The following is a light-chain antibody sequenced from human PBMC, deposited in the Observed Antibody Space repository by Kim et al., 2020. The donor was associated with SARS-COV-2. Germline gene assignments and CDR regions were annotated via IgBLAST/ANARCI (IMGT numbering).Light chain of an antibody. CDR3: QQSVKIPYS. V-gene: IGKV1-39*01. J-gene: IGKJ2*03. Sequence: SASVGERITITCRASQSIGTKLNWYQQKPGKAPKILIYFASSLQGGVPSRFSGSGSGTDFTLTISSLQPEDFATYYCQQSVKIPYSFGQGTKLEIK. CDR1: QSIGTK. CDR2: FAS.